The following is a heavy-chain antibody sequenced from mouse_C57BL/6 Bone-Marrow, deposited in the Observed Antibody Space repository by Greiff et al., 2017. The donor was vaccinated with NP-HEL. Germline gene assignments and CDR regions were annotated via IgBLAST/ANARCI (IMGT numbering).Heavy chain of an antibody. CDR2: IYPRDGST. D-gene: IGHD1-1*01. CDR3: ANPRSSFYFDY. CDR1: GYTFTDHT. V-gene: IGHV1-78*01. Sequence: VQLQQPGTELVKPGASVKLSCKASGYTFTDHTIHWMKQRPEQGLEWIGYIYPRDGSTKYNEKFKGKATLTADKSSSTAYMQLNSLTSEDSAVYFCANPRSSFYFDYWGQGTTLTVSS. J-gene: IGHJ2*01.